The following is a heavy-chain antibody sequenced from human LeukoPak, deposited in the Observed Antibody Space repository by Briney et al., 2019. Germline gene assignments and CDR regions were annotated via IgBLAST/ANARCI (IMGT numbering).Heavy chain of an antibody. Sequence: SETLSLTCAVSGYSTSSDNYWVWIRQPPGQGLEWTGGIYHSGSTYYNPSLKSRVTMSVDTSKNQFSLKLSSVTAADTAVYYCEGAPRDSSSSNYMRRFDYWGQGTLVTVSS. CDR3: EGAPRDSSSSNYMRRFDY. CDR2: IYHSGST. J-gene: IGHJ4*02. D-gene: IGHD3-22*01. V-gene: IGHV4-38-2*01. CDR1: GYSTSSDNY.